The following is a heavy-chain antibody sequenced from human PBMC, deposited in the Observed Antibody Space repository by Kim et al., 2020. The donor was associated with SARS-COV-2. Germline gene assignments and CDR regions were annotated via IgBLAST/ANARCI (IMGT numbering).Heavy chain of an antibody. Sequence: ASVKVSCKASGYTFTSYYMHWVRQAPGQGLEWLGIINPSGGSTRYAQKFQGRVTMTRDTSTSTVYMELSSLRSEDTAVYYCARPGERGMVVTAMDYWGQGTLVTVSS. CDR2: INPSGGST. V-gene: IGHV1-46*01. CDR3: ARPGERGMVVTAMDY. CDR1: GYTFTSYY. D-gene: IGHD2-21*02. J-gene: IGHJ4*02.